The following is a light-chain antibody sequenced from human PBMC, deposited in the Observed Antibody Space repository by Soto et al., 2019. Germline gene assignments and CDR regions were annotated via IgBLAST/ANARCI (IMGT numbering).Light chain of an antibody. V-gene: IGLV1-44*01. CDR1: TSNIGRNT. J-gene: IGLJ3*02. CDR2: GTS. CDR3: AAWDDSLNGWV. Sequence: QLVLTQPPSASGTPGQRFTISCSGSTSNIGRNTVNWYQQLPGTAPKLLISGTSQRPSGVPDRFSGSRSGTSASLAISGLQSEDEADYYCAAWDDSLNGWVFGGGTKVTVL.